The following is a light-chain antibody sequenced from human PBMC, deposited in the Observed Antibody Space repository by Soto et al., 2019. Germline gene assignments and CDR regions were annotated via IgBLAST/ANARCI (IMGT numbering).Light chain of an antibody. CDR2: EVS. J-gene: IGLJ3*02. V-gene: IGLV2-14*01. Sequence: QSALTQPASVSGSPGQSITIYCTGTSSDVGGYNYVSWYQQHPGRAPKLMIYEVSNRPSGVSNRFSGSKSDNTASLTISGLQAEDEADYYCNSYTTSSTWVFGGGTKLTVL. CDR1: SSDVGGYNY. CDR3: NSYTTSSTWV.